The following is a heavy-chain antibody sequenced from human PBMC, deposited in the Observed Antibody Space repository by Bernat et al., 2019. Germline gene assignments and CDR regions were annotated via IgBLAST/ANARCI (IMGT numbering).Heavy chain of an antibody. CDR2: ISNDGSKT. J-gene: IGHJ4*02. CDR3: ARRLKTTVTTYTFDY. D-gene: IGHD4-17*01. Sequence: QVQLVESGGGVVQPGRSLRLSCAASGFTFSTYDMHWVRQSPGKGLEWVAVISNDGSKTYYVDSVKGRFTISRDNSKNTLYLQMNGLRAEDTAVYYCARRLKTTVTTYTFDYWGQGTLVTVSS. CDR1: GFTFSTYD. V-gene: IGHV3-30-3*01.